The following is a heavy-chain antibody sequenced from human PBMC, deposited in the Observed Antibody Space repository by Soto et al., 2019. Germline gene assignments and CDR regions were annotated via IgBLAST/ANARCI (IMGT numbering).Heavy chain of an antibody. Sequence: ASVKVSCKASGYTFTSYAMHWVRQAPGQRLEWMGWINAGNGNTKYSQKFQGRVTITRDTSASTAYMELSSLRSEDTAVYYCARDKGYDSSGYYLLMDVWGQGTTVTVSS. CDR2: INAGNGNT. CDR3: ARDKGYDSSGYYLLMDV. V-gene: IGHV1-3*01. D-gene: IGHD3-22*01. J-gene: IGHJ6*02. CDR1: GYTFTSYA.